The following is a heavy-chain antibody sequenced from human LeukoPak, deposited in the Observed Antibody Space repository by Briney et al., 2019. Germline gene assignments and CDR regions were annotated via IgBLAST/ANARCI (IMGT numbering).Heavy chain of an antibody. Sequence: SVKVSCKASGGTFSSYAISWVRQAPGQGLEWMGRIIPILGIANYAQKFQGRVTITADKSTSTAYMELSSLRSEDTAVYYCARDFRLGGDNWFDPWGQGTLVTVSS. CDR2: IIPILGIA. CDR1: GGTFSSYA. V-gene: IGHV1-69*04. D-gene: IGHD3-16*01. CDR3: ARDFRLGGDNWFDP. J-gene: IGHJ5*02.